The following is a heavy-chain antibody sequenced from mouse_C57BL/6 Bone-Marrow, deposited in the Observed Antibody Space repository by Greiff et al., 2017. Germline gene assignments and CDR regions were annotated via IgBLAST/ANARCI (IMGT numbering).Heavy chain of an antibody. CDR2: IDPSDRYT. CDR1: GYTFTSYW. CDR3: ARFEYYGISYEFAY. J-gene: IGHJ3*01. Sequence: VQLQQPGAELVKPGASVKLSCKASGYTFTSYWMQWVKQRPGQGLEWIGEIDPSDRYTNYNQKFKGKATLTVDTSSTTADMQLSSLTSEDSAVYYCARFEYYGISYEFAYWGQGTLVTVSA. D-gene: IGHD1-1*01. V-gene: IGHV1-50*01.